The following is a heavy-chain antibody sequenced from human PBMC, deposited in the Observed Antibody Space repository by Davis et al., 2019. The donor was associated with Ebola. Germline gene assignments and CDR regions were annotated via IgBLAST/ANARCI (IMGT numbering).Heavy chain of an antibody. CDR2: INPNSGGT. D-gene: IGHD2-15*01. J-gene: IGHJ4*02. CDR1: GYSFTGNY. Sequence: AASVKVSCKASGYSFTGNYIHWVRQAPGQGLEWMGWINPNSGGTNYAQKLQGRVTMTRDTSISTAYMELNRLTSDDTAVYYCARDGGSCRGGSCQGYFDYWGQGTLVTVSS. CDR3: ARDGGSCRGGSCQGYFDY. V-gene: IGHV1-2*02.